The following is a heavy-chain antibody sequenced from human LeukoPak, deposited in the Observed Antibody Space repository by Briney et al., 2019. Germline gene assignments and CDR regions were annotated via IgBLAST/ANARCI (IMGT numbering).Heavy chain of an antibody. V-gene: IGHV3-9*01. D-gene: IGHD1-26*01. CDR2: ISWNSGSI. CDR1: GFTFDDYA. Sequence: GGSLRLSCAASGFTFDDYAMRWVRQAPGKGLEWVSGISWNSGSIGYADSVKGRFTISRDNAKNSLYLQMNNLRGEDTAFYYCAKDVNSGSSLADVWGQGTTVTVSS. CDR3: AKDVNSGSSLADV. J-gene: IGHJ6*02.